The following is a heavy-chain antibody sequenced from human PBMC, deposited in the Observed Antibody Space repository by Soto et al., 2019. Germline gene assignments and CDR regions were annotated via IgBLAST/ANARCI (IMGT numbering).Heavy chain of an antibody. Sequence: SETLSLTCTVSGASIRSSAYWGWIRQPPGKGLEWIGSIYSIGNTYYNPSLKSGVTISADTSKNQFSLNLISVTAADTAVYYCRRSSRYSTDVWGQGITIT. CDR3: RRSSRYSTDV. CDR1: GASIRSSAY. J-gene: IGHJ6*02. D-gene: IGHD4-4*01. CDR2: IYSIGNT. V-gene: IGHV4-39*01.